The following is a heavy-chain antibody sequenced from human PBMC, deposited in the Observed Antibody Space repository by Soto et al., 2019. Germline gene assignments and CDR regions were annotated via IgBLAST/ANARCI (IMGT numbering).Heavy chain of an antibody. CDR2: ISHSGNT. D-gene: IGHD2-2*01. Sequence: QVQPQESGPGLVKPSGTLSLTCAVSGDSISDSRWWSWVRRPPGKGLEWIGEISHSGNTNYNPSLKSRVTMSIDKAKNQFSLNLTSVTAADTAVYYCARVISSREEYFDYWGQGTLVTVSP. CDR1: GDSISDSRW. J-gene: IGHJ4*02. V-gene: IGHV4-4*02. CDR3: ARVISSREEYFDY.